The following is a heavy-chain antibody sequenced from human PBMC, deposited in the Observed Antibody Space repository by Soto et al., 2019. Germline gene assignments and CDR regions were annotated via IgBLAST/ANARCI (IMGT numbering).Heavy chain of an antibody. V-gene: IGHV1-69*06. CDR3: ARVRYYDFWSGYYTGWFDP. CDR1: GGTFSRYA. J-gene: IGHJ5*02. D-gene: IGHD3-3*01. Sequence: VASVKVSCKASGGTFSRYAISWVRQAPGQGLEWMGGIIPIFGTANYAQKFQGRVTITADKSTSTAYMELSSLRSEDTAVYYCARVRYYDFWSGYYTGWFDPWGQGTLVTVSS. CDR2: IIPIFGTA.